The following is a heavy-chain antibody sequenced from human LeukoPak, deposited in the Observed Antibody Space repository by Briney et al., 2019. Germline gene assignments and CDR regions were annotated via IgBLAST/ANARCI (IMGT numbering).Heavy chain of an antibody. Sequence: PGRSLRLSCAASGFTFSSYGMHWVRQAPGKGLEWVAVISYDGSNKYYADSVKGRFTISRDNSKNTLYLQMNSLRAEDTALYYCAKDNGDGYNLFDYWGQGTLVTVSS. J-gene: IGHJ4*02. CDR3: AKDNGDGYNLFDY. CDR1: GFTFSSYG. D-gene: IGHD5-24*01. V-gene: IGHV3-30*18. CDR2: ISYDGSNK.